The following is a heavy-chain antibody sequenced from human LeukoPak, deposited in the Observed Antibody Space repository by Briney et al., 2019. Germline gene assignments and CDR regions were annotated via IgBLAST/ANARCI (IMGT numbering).Heavy chain of an antibody. D-gene: IGHD4-23*01. Sequence: GGSLRLSCAASGFTFSSYWMSWVHQAPGKGLEWVANIKQDGSEKYYVDSVKGRFTISRDNSKNTLYLQMNSLRAEDTAVYYCARGAHKRDDYGGFFDYWGQGTLVTVSS. V-gene: IGHV3-7*01. CDR3: ARGAHKRDDYGGFFDY. CDR2: IKQDGSEK. CDR1: GFTFSSYW. J-gene: IGHJ4*02.